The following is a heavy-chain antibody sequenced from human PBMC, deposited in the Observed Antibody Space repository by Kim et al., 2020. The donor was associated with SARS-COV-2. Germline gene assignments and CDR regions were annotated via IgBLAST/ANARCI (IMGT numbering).Heavy chain of an antibody. J-gene: IGHJ6*03. CDR2: IYPGDSDT. D-gene: IGHD2-2*01. Sequence: GESLKISCKGSGYSFTSYWIGWVRQMPGKGLEWMGIIYPGDSDTRYSPSFQGQVTISADKSISTAYLQWSSLKASDTAMYYCARWEQGYCSSTSCRHTNYYYYLDVWGKGTTVTVSS. CDR3: ARWEQGYCSSTSCRHTNYYYYLDV. CDR1: GYSFTSYW. V-gene: IGHV5-51*01.